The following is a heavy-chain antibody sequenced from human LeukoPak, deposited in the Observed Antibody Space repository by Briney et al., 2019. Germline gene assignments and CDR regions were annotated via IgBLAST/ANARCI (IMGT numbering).Heavy chain of an antibody. CDR2: INPNSGGT. D-gene: IGHD4-17*01. V-gene: IGHV1-2*02. CDR1: GYTITGYY. Sequence: GASVKVSCKASGYTITGYYMHWVRQAPGQGLEWMGWINPNSGGTNYAQKFQGRVTMTRDTSISTAYMELSRLRSDDTAVYYCARGVTRLVTTPFGVWGQGTLVTVSS. CDR3: ARGVTRLVTTPFGV. J-gene: IGHJ4*02.